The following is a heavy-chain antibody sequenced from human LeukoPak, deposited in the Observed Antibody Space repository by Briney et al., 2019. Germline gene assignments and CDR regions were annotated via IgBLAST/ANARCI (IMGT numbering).Heavy chain of an antibody. CDR1: GGSISSGGYS. V-gene: IGHV4-30-2*01. Sequence: PSQTLSLTCAVSGGSISSGGYSWSWLRQPPGKGLEWIGYIYHSGSTYYNPSLKSRVTISVDRSKNQFSLKLSSVTAADTAVYYCARGGMDYYDSSGYSPGYFDYWGQGTLVTVSS. D-gene: IGHD3-22*01. CDR3: ARGGMDYYDSSGYSPGYFDY. CDR2: IYHSGST. J-gene: IGHJ4*02.